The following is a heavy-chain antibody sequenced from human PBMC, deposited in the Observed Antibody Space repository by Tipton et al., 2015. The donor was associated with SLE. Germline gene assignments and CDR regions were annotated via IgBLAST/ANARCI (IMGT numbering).Heavy chain of an antibody. Sequence: TLSLTCTVSGDTIDRSTNFWHWIRQPPGKGLVLIGSISHSGTTAYNPSLKSRVTISVDTSKNHFSLSLISVTAADTAVYYCARQAPAKSFDFWGQGTLVTVSS. CDR1: GDTIDRSTNF. CDR3: ARQAPAKSFDF. D-gene: IGHD4/OR15-4a*01. J-gene: IGHJ3*01. V-gene: IGHV4-39*07. CDR2: ISHSGTT.